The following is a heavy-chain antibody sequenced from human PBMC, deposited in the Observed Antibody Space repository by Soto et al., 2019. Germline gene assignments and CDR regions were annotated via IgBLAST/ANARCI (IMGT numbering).Heavy chain of an antibody. Sequence: EVQLVESGGGLVKPGASLRLSCAASGFTFSNAWMNWVRQAPGKGLEWVGRFISKSNGGTIDYATPVKGRFTISRDDSKNTLYLQMNSLKTEDTAVYYCTTERSGSFENWGQGTLVTVSS. CDR3: TTERSGSFEN. J-gene: IGHJ4*02. CDR2: FISKSNGGTI. CDR1: GFTFSNAW. V-gene: IGHV3-15*07.